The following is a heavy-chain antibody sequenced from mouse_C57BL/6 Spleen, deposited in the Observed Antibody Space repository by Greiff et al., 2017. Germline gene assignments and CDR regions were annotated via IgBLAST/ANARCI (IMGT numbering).Heavy chain of an antibody. V-gene: IGHV1-64*01. Sequence: QVQLKQPGAELVKPGASVKLSCKASGYTFTSYWMHWVKQRPGQGLEWIGMIHPNSGSTNYNEKFKSKATLTVDKSSSTAYMQLSSLTSEDSAVYYCARSLLRNWYFDVWGTGTTVTVSS. D-gene: IGHD1-2*01. CDR3: ARSLLRNWYFDV. CDR2: IHPNSGST. J-gene: IGHJ1*03. CDR1: GYTFTSYW.